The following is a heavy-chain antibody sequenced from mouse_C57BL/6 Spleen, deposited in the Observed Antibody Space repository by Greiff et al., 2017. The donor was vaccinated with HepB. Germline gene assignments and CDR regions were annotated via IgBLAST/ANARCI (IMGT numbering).Heavy chain of an antibody. Sequence: VQLQQSGPELVKPGASVKIPCKASGYTFTDYNMDWVKQSHGKSLEWIGDINPNNGGTIYNQKFKGKATLTVDKSSSTAYMELRSLTSEDTAVYYCARWGTTVVATPYYYAMDYWGQGTSVTVSS. J-gene: IGHJ4*01. CDR2: INPNNGGT. CDR1: GYTFTDYN. CDR3: ARWGTTVVATPYYYAMDY. D-gene: IGHD1-1*01. V-gene: IGHV1-18*01.